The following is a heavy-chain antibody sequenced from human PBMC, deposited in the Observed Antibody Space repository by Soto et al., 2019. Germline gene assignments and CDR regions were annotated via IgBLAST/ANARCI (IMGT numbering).Heavy chain of an antibody. V-gene: IGHV1-69*12. CDR1: GGTFSRNS. CDR2: IIPIFGTP. D-gene: IGHD3-22*01. Sequence: QVQLVQPGADVKKPGSSVKVSCKASGGTFSRNSISWVRQAPGQGLEWMGGIIPIFGTPNYAQKFQGRLTITADESTSTAYMELSSLRSDDTAVYYCARPIQFYFDTSAQSAWFDPWGQGTLVTVSS. J-gene: IGHJ5*02. CDR3: ARPIQFYFDTSAQSAWFDP.